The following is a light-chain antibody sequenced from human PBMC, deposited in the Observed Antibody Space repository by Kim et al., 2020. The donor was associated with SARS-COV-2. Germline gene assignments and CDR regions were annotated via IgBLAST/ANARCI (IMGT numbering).Light chain of an antibody. CDR2: WAS. J-gene: IGKJ1*01. CDR1: QRVLYSSNNKNY. CDR3: QQYYSTPPT. V-gene: IGKV4-1*01. Sequence: DIVMTQPPDSMAVSLGERATINCKSSQRVLYSSNNKNYLAWYQQKPGQPPKLLIYWASTRETGVPDRFSGSGSGTDFTLTISSLQAEDVSVYDCQQYYSTPPTFGQGTKVDIK.